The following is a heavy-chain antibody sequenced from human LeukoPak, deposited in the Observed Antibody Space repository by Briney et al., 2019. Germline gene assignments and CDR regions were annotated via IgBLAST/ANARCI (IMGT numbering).Heavy chain of an antibody. CDR2: ISGYNGKT. CDR3: GRGGISLIDRADLDY. CDR1: GYTFTNYG. D-gene: IGHD3-10*01. J-gene: IGHJ4*02. V-gene: IGHV1-18*01. Sequence: ASVTVSCKASGYTFTNYGMNWVRQAPGQGLEWMGWISGYNGKTNYAQKLQCRVTMTTDTSTTTAYMELRSLRSDDTAVYYCGRGGISLIDRADLDYWGQGTLVTVSS.